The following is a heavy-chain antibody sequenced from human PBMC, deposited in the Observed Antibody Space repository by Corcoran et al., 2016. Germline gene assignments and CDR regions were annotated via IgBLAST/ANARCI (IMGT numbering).Heavy chain of an antibody. CDR3: ARVVRTTGVMRLDY. CDR2: ISAYNGKP. D-gene: IGHD4-17*01. CDR1: GYTFTSYG. Sequence: QVQLVQSGAVVKKLGASVKVTCKASGYTFTSYGISWVRLAPVQGLEWMGWISAYNGKPNYAQKLQGRVTMTTDTSTSTAYMELWSLRSDDTAVYYCARVVRTTGVMRLDYWGQGTLVTVSS. J-gene: IGHJ4*02. V-gene: IGHV1-18*01.